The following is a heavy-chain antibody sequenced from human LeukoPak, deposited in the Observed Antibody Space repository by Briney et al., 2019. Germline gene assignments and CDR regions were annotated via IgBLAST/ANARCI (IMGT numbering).Heavy chain of an antibody. V-gene: IGHV3-23*01. CDR1: GFTFSSYA. CDR3: AKEGGQWFGEPS. Sequence: GGSLRLSCAVSGFTFSSYAMSWVRQAPGKGLEWVSAISGSGVSTYYADSVKGRFTISRDNSKKTLYLQMNSLRAEDTAVYYCAKEGGQWFGEPSWGQGTLVTVSS. J-gene: IGHJ5*02. CDR2: ISGSGVST. D-gene: IGHD3-10*01.